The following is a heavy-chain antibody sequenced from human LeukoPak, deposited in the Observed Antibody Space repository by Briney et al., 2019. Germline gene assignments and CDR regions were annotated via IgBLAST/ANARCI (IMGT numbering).Heavy chain of an antibody. CDR2: IDHSGST. D-gene: IGHD6-13*01. J-gene: IGHJ3*02. Sequence: ETLSLTCAVYGGSFSGYYWSWIRQPPGKGLEWIGEIDHSGSTNYSPSLKSRVTISVDTSKNQFSLKLSSVTAAATAVYYCARGLSIGYSSSWYAPAPFDAFDIWGQGTMVTVSS. V-gene: IGHV4-34*01. CDR1: GGSFSGYY. CDR3: ARGLSIGYSSSWYAPAPFDAFDI.